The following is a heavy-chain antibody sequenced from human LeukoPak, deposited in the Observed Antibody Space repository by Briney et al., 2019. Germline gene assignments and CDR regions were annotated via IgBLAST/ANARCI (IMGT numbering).Heavy chain of an antibody. CDR1: GFALSSYA. D-gene: IGHD5-24*01. Sequence: GGSLRLSCAASGFALSSYAMSWVRQAPGKGLEWVSATSSSDAGTYHAESVRGRFTISRDNAKNSLYLQMNSLRAEDTAMYYCARGDERWLQAYDYWGQGTLVTVSS. CDR3: ARGDERWLQAYDY. CDR2: TSSSDAGT. V-gene: IGHV3-23*01. J-gene: IGHJ4*02.